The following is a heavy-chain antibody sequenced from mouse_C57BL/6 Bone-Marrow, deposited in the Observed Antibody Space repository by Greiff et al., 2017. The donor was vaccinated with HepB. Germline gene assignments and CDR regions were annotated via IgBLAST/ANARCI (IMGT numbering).Heavy chain of an antibody. CDR1: GFTLSSYG. Sequence: EVMLVESGGDLVKPGGSLKLSCAASGFTLSSYGMSWVRQTPDKRLEWVATISSGGSYTYYPDSVKGRFTISRDNAKNTLYLQMSSLKSEDTAMYYCARPGYVAWFAYWGQGTLVTVSA. J-gene: IGHJ3*01. CDR3: ARPGYVAWFAY. D-gene: IGHD3-1*01. V-gene: IGHV5-6*01. CDR2: ISSGGSYT.